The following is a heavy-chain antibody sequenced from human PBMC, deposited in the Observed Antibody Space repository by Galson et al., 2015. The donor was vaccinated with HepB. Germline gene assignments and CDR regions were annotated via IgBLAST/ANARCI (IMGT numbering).Heavy chain of an antibody. J-gene: IGHJ3*02. CDR2: FDPGGGET. V-gene: IGHV1-24*01. CDR1: GYTLTELP. D-gene: IGHD3-9*01. Sequence: SVKVSCKVSGYTLTELPMHWVRQAPGKGLEWMGGFDPGGGETIYAQKFQGRVTMTEDTSTDTAYMELSSLRSEDTAVYYCATKIVGDYDILVGAFDIWGQGTMVTVSS. CDR3: ATKIVGDYDILVGAFDI.